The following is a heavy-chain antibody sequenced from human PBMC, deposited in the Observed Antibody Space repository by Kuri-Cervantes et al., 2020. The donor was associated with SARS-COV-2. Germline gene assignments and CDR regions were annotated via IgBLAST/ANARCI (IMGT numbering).Heavy chain of an antibody. CDR3: GPNSGYDGGQDY. CDR1: GFTFDDYA. J-gene: IGHJ4*02. CDR2: ISWNSGSI. Sequence: SLKISCAASGFTFDDYAMHWVRQAPGKGLEWVSGISWNSGSIGYADSVKGRFTISRDNSKNTLYLQMNSLRAEDTAVYYCGPNSGYDGGQDYWGQGTLVTVSS. V-gene: IGHV3-9*01. D-gene: IGHD5-12*01.